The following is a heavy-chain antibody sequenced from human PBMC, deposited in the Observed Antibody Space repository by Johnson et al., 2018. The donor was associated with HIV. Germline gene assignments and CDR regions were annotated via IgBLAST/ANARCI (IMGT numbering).Heavy chain of an antibody. D-gene: IGHD1-26*01. J-gene: IGHJ3*02. CDR1: GFSFSSYG. CDR3: AKEGGIRRVAWELRAYSFDI. Sequence: QVQVVESGGGVVQPGKSLRLSCVASGFSFSSYGMHWVRQAPGKGLEWVALISYDGSNKYYADSVEGRFTISRVNSKNTLYLQMNSLTPEDTAVYYCAKEGGIRRVAWELRAYSFDIWGQGTMVTVSS. CDR2: ISYDGSNK. V-gene: IGHV3-30*18.